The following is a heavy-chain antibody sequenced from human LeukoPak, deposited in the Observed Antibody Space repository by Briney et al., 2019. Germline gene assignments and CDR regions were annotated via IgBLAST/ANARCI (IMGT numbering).Heavy chain of an antibody. CDR1: GFTFSSFG. J-gene: IGHJ4*02. CDR2: ISSTGGTA. D-gene: IGHD5-24*01. CDR3: ARSGYTRFDY. Sequence: GGSLRLSCAASGFTFSSFGMSWVRQAPGKGLEWVSAISSTGGTAYYADSVKGRFTISRDNSKNTLYLQMNSLRAEDTAVYYCARSGYTRFDYWGQGTLVTVSS. V-gene: IGHV3-23*01.